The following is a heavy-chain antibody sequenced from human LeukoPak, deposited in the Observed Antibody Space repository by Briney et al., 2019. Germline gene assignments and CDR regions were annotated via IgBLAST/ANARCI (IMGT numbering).Heavy chain of an antibody. V-gene: IGHV3-30*01. CDR3: ARDRPVGVPIAISYDLDS. CDR1: GFTFSSFA. J-gene: IGHJ4*02. CDR2: ISSDGSNK. Sequence: GTSLRLSCAASGFTFSSFAIHWVRQAPGKGLEWVAVISSDGSNKFYADSVRGRFTISRDNSKNTLNLQMNSLRPEDTAVYYCARDRPVGVPIAISYDLDSWGQGTLVSVSS. D-gene: IGHD2-2*02.